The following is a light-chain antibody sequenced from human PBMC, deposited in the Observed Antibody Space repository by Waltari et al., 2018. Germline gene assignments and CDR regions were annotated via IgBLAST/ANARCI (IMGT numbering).Light chain of an antibody. J-gene: IGLJ7*01. CDR3: AAWDDSLSGAV. CDR2: RKT. V-gene: IGLV1-47*01. Sequence: YQPLPRTAPKLLTTRKTQRPSGVPDRFSGSKSGTSASLAISGLRSEDEADYYYAAWDDSLSGAVFGGGTQLTVL.